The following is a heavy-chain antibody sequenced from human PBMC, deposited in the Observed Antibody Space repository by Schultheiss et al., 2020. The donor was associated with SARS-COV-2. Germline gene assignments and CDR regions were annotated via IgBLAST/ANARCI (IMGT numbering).Heavy chain of an antibody. V-gene: IGHV3-21*01. J-gene: IGHJ4*02. Sequence: ETLSLNCAVYGTSFSGYYWSWVRQPPGKGLEWVSSISTSSSYIYYADSVKGRFTISRDNAKKSLYLQMNSLRAEDTAVYYCARAEVYGSGLSDYWGQGTLVTVSS. D-gene: IGHD3-10*01. CDR1: GTSFSGYY. CDR2: ISTSSSYI. CDR3: ARAEVYGSGLSDY.